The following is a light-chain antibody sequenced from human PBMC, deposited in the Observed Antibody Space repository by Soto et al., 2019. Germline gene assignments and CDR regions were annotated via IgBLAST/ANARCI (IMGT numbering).Light chain of an antibody. J-gene: IGKJ4*01. CDR1: QSVSRY. CDR3: QQYNNWPPLT. CDR2: DSS. V-gene: IGKV3-11*01. Sequence: EIVLTQSPATLSLSPWDRATLSCRASQSVSRYLAWYQQKPGQAPRLLIYDSSNRATGIPARFSGSGSGTDLTLTISSLEPEDFAVYYCQQYNNWPPLTFGGGTKVDIK.